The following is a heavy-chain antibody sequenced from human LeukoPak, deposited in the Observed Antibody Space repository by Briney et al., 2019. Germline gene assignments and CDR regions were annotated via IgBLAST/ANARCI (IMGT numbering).Heavy chain of an antibody. CDR3: AELGITMIGGV. D-gene: IGHD3-10*02. V-gene: IGHV3-48*03. Sequence: PGRSLRLSCAASGFILDDYAMHWVRQAPGKGLEWVSYISSSGSTIYYADSVKGRFTISRDNAKNSLYLQMNSLRAEDTAVYYCAELGITMIGGVWGKGTTVTISS. CDR1: GFILDDYA. J-gene: IGHJ6*04. CDR2: ISSSGSTI.